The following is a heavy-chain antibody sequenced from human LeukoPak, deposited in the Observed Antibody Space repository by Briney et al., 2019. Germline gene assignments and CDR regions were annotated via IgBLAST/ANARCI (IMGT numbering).Heavy chain of an antibody. D-gene: IGHD3-10*01. J-gene: IGHJ6*03. CDR1: AFTFSDYW. V-gene: IGHV3-7*01. CDR3: AKDHYYGSGSYYNDNYMDV. Sequence: GGSLRLSCAASAFTFSDYWMTWVRQAPGKGLERVANIKEDGSEKYYVDSVKGRFTISRDNAKNSLYLQMSSLRDDDTAVYYCAKDHYYGSGSYYNDNYMDVWGKGTTVTISS. CDR2: IKEDGSEK.